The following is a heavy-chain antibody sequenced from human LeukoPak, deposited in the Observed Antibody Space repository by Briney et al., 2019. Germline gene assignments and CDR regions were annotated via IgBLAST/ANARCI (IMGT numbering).Heavy chain of an antibody. J-gene: IGHJ4*02. CDR2: ISSSSSYI. V-gene: IGHV3-21*01. D-gene: IGHD4/OR15-4a*01. CDR1: GFTFSSYS. CDR3: AREVLVLTDFDY. Sequence: PGGSLRLSCAASGFTFSSYSMNWVRQAPGKGLEWLSSISSSSSYIYYADSVKGRFTISRDNDKNSLYLQMNSLRAEDTAVYYCAREVLVLTDFDYWGQGTLVTVSS.